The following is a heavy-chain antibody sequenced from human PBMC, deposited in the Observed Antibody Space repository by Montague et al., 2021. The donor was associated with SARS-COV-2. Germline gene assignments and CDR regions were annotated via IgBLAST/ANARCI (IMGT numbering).Heavy chain of an antibody. J-gene: IGHJ4*02. Sequence: SETLSLTCTVSGVSVSNRYTHWSWIRQSPGKGLEWIGHIDYGGSPNYSPSLHSRVTISLDTSKNQLSLRLNSATAADTAVYYCARQPYLASAYYFDYWGLGTLVTVSS. V-gene: IGHV4-61*01. CDR3: ARQPYLASAYYFDY. D-gene: IGHD3-10*01. CDR1: GVSVSNRYTH. CDR2: IDYGGSP.